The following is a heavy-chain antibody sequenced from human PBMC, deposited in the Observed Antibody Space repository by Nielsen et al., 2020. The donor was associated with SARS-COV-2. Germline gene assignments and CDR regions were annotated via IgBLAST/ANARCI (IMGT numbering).Heavy chain of an antibody. CDR3: ARIYCSGGSCYSGVDY. CDR2: ISAYNGNT. Sequence: ASVKVSCKASGYTFTSYDINWVRQAPGQGLEWMGWISAYNGNTNYAQKLQGRVTMTTDTSTSTAYMELRSLRSDDTAVYYCARIYCSGGSCYSGVDYWGQGTLVTVSS. CDR1: GYTFTSYD. V-gene: IGHV1-18*01. D-gene: IGHD2-15*01. J-gene: IGHJ4*02.